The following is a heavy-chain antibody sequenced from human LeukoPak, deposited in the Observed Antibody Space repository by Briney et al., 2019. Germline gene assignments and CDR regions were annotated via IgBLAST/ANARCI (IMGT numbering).Heavy chain of an antibody. Sequence: ASVKVSCKASGYTFTGYYMHWVRQAPGQGLEWMGWINPNSGGTNYAQKFQGRVTMTRDTSISTAYMELSRLRSDDTAVYYCARISLGSGVPPFDYWGQGTLVTVSS. CDR1: GYTFTGYY. D-gene: IGHD3-10*01. CDR3: ARISLGSGVPPFDY. J-gene: IGHJ4*02. V-gene: IGHV1-2*02. CDR2: INPNSGGT.